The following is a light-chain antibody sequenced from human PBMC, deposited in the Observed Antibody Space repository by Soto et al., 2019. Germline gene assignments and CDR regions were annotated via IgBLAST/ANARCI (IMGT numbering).Light chain of an antibody. J-gene: IGKJ1*01. CDR3: QQSYSSPPT. CDR2: AAS. V-gene: IGKV1-39*01. CDR1: QSISNH. Sequence: TQMTQCPASLSASVEDRVIITCRASQSISNHLNWYQQKPGKAPKLLIFAASSLQSGVPSRFSGSRSGPDFTLTISSLQPEDFATYYCQQSYSSPPTFGQGTK.